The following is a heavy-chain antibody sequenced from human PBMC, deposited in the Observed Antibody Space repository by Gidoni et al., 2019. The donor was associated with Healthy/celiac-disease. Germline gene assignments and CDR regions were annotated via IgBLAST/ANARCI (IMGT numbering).Heavy chain of an antibody. V-gene: IGHV3-21*01. D-gene: IGHD2-15*01. Sequence: EVQLVESGGGLVRPGGSLRLSCAAYGFPFSSYSMNWVRQAPGKGLEWVPSISSSSSYIYYADSVKGRFTISRDNAKNSLYLQMNSLRAEDTAVYYCARDHSGWPPPYGMDVWGQGTTVTVSS. CDR1: GFPFSSYS. CDR2: ISSSSSYI. J-gene: IGHJ6*02. CDR3: ARDHSGWPPPYGMDV.